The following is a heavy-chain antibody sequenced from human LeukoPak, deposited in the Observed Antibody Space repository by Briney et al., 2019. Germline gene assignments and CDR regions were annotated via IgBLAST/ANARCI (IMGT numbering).Heavy chain of an antibody. CDR3: ARDGPGGGVVIIPYYFDY. CDR2: ISYDGSNK. Sequence: GGSLRLSCAASGFTFRSYAMHWVRQAPGKGLEWVAVISYDGSNKYYADSVKGRFTISRDNSKNTLYLQMNSLRAEDTAVYYCARDGPGGGVVIIPYYFDYWGQGTLVTVSS. D-gene: IGHD3-3*01. V-gene: IGHV3-30-3*01. CDR1: GFTFRSYA. J-gene: IGHJ4*02.